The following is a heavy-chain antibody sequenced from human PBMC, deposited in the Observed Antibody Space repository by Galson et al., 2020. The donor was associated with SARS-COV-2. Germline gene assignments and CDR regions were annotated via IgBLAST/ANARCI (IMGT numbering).Heavy chain of an antibody. J-gene: IGHJ2*01. D-gene: IGHD3-10*01. Sequence: ASVKVSCRASGYTFISYDIIWVRQATGLGPEWMGWMNPNSAQTGNAQKLQGRLTLTRDTSINTAYMELSSLTSEDTAVYYCARGFGVTEAIWEYFDLWGRGTLVSVSS. CDR3: ARGFGVTEAIWEYFDL. CDR1: GYTFISYD. CDR2: MNPNSAQT. V-gene: IGHV1-8*01.